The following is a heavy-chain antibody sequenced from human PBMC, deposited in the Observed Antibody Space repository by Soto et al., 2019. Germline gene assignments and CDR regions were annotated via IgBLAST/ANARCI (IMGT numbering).Heavy chain of an antibody. CDR2: ITGIGGIT. Sequence: GGSLRLSCAASGFTFNSYAMSWVRQAPGKGLEWVSSITGIGGITYYADSVKGRFTISRDNSKNMLYLQMNSLRAEDTAVYYCAKSRSGVVIVPVDYWGQGTLVTVSS. CDR1: GFTFNSYA. D-gene: IGHD3-3*01. CDR3: AKSRSGVVIVPVDY. V-gene: IGHV3-23*01. J-gene: IGHJ4*02.